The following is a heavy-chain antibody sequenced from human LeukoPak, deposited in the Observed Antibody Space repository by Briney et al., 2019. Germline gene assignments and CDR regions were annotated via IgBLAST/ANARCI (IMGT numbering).Heavy chain of an antibody. D-gene: IGHD5-18*01. V-gene: IGHV4-59*01. CDR2: IYYSGST. CDR3: ASCERGYSYGYDYYYYMDV. CDR1: GGSISSYY. Sequence: PSETLSLTCTVSGGSISSYYWSWIPQPPGKGLEWIGYIYYSGSTNYNPSLKSRVTISVDTSKNQFSLKLSSVTAADTAVYYCASCERGYSYGYDYYYYMDVWGKGTTVTVSS. J-gene: IGHJ6*03.